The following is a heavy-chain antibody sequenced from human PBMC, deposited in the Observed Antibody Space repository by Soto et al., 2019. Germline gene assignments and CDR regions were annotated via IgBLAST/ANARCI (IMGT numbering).Heavy chain of an antibody. V-gene: IGHV3-30*03. CDR3: AMDLYGGSSRFDY. D-gene: IGHD2-15*01. CDR1: GFTFSNNG. J-gene: IGHJ4*02. Sequence: QVQLVESGGGAVQPGRSLSLSCVASGFTFSNNGIHWVRQAPGKGLEWVAVISSDGSKKYYADSVKGRFTISRDNSKNTLYLQMNSLRAEDTAVYYCAMDLYGGSSRFDYWGQGTLVTVSS. CDR2: ISSDGSKK.